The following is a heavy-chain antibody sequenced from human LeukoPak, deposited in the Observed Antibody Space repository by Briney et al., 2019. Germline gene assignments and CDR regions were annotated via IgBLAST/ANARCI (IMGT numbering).Heavy chain of an antibody. CDR3: AKVGGFTLDYGDNESYYYYGMDV. Sequence: GGSLRLSCAASGFTFSSYWMHWVRQAPGKGLDWVAVISYDGSNKYYADSVKGRFTISRDNFKNTLYLQMNSMRAEDTAVYYCAKVGGFTLDYGDNESYYYYGMDVWGQGTTVTVSS. J-gene: IGHJ6*02. D-gene: IGHD4-17*01. CDR2: ISYDGSNK. V-gene: IGHV3-30*18. CDR1: GFTFSSYW.